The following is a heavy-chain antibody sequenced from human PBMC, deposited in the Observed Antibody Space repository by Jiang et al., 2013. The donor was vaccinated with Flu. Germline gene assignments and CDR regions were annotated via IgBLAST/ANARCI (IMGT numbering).Heavy chain of an antibody. CDR1: GGSINNYY. CDR3: ARQGYYLPYAFDI. Sequence: GSGLVKPSETLSLTCSVSGGSINNYYWSWIRQPPGKGLEWIGYIYSSGTANYNPSLESRVTISVDTSKNQFSLNLSSVTAADTAVYHCARQGYYLPYAFDIWGQGTMVTVSS. CDR2: IYSSGTA. D-gene: IGHD2-8*01. V-gene: IGHV4-4*09. J-gene: IGHJ3*02.